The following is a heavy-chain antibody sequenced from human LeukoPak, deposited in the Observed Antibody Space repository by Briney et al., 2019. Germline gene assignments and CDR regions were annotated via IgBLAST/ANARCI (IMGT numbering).Heavy chain of an antibody. D-gene: IGHD5-24*01. J-gene: IGHJ4*02. CDR3: ARDRGEMATTYFDY. CDR2: ISAYNGNT. Sequence: ASVKVSCKASGYTFTSYGISWVRQAPGQELEWMGWISAYNGNTNYAQKLQGRVTMTTDTSTSTAYMELRSLRSDGTAVYYCARDRGEMATTYFDYWGQGTLVTVSS. V-gene: IGHV1-18*01. CDR1: GYTFTSYG.